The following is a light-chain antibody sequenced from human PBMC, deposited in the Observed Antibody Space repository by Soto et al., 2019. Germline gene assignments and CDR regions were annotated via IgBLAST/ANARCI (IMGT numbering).Light chain of an antibody. CDR3: QQYYSLPIT. J-gene: IGKJ5*01. Sequence: DIVMTQSPDSLAVSLGERATINSKSSQTLLYSSNNKNHLAWYQQRPGQPPRLLIYWASTRESGVPDRFSGSGSGTDFTLTISSLQAEDVAVYYCQQYYSLPITFGQGTRLE. CDR2: WAS. CDR1: QTLLYSSNNKNH. V-gene: IGKV4-1*01.